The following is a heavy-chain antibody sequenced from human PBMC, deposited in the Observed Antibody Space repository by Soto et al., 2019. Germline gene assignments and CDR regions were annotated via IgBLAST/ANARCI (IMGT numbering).Heavy chain of an antibody. CDR1: GGSISSSIYY. CDR2: IYYRGST. J-gene: IGHJ5*02. CDR3: ARLSPTFAEGNWFDP. D-gene: IGHD3-3*01. V-gene: IGHV4-39*01. Sequence: QLQLQESGPGLVKPSETLSLTCTVSGGSISSSIYYWGWIRQPPGKGLEWIGIIYYRGSTYYNPALKSRVTTSVDTSKNHVALKLSSVNATDTAVYYCARLSPTFAEGNWFDPWGQGTLVTVSS.